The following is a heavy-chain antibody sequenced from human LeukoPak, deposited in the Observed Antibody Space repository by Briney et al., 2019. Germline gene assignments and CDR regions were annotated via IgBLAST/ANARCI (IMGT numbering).Heavy chain of an antibody. Sequence: GGSLRLSCAASGFTFSACPMHWVRQAPGKGLEWVASILYDGSKKFYDDSVKGRFSIYRDNSNYTLYLQMNSLRVEDTAVFYCANFEGSSQAFHIWGQGTLVTVSS. D-gene: IGHD6-13*01. CDR3: ANFEGSSQAFHI. CDR1: GFTFSACP. V-gene: IGHV3-30*02. J-gene: IGHJ3*02. CDR2: ILYDGSKK.